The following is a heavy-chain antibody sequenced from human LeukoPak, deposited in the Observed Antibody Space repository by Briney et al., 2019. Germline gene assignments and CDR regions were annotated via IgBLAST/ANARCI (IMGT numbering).Heavy chain of an antibody. J-gene: IGHJ4*02. CDR2: IKQDGSEK. Sequence: PGGSLRLSCAASGFTFSSYWMSWVRQAPGKGLEWVANIKQDGSEKYYVDSVKGRFTISRDNAKNSLYLQMNSLRAEDTAVYYCARYGSGWSPYYFDYWGQGTLVTVSS. CDR1: GFTFSSYW. D-gene: IGHD6-13*01. CDR3: ARYGSGWSPYYFDY. V-gene: IGHV3-7*01.